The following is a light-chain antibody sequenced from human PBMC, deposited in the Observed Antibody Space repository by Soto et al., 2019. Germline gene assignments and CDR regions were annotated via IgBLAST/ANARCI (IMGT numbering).Light chain of an antibody. CDR3: QHHRLT. Sequence: EIVLTQSPATLSLSPGERATLSCRASQSVSSYLAWYQQKPGQAPRLLLYDASNRATGIPARFSGSGSGTDFTLTISSLEPEDFAVYYCQHHRLTFGGGTKVEIK. J-gene: IGKJ4*01. V-gene: IGKV3-11*01. CDR1: QSVSSY. CDR2: DAS.